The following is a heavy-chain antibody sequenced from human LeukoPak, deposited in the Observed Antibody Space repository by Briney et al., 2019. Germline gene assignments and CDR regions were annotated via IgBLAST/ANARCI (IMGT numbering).Heavy chain of an antibody. V-gene: IGHV4-34*01. J-gene: IGHJ4*02. Sequence: SETLSLTCAVYGGSFSGYYWSWIRQPPGKGLEWIGEINHSGSTNYNPSLKSRVTISVDTSKNQFSLKLSSVTAADTAVYYCARHYLAAAGTDFDYWGQGTLVTVSS. CDR1: GGSFSGYY. CDR3: ARHYLAAAGTDFDY. D-gene: IGHD6-13*01. CDR2: INHSGST.